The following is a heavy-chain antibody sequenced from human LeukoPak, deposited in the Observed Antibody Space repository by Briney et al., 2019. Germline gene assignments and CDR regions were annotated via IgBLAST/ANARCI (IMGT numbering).Heavy chain of an antibody. D-gene: IGHD2-2*01. Sequence: GVSLRLSCAASGFTFSSYAMHWVRQAPGKGLEWVAVISYDGSNKYYADSVKGRFTISRDNSKTTLYLQMNSLRAEDTAVYYCARDHCSSTSCYVGYYYYYMDVWGKGTTVTVSS. CDR3: ARDHCSSTSCYVGYYYYYMDV. V-gene: IGHV3-30*01. J-gene: IGHJ6*03. CDR1: GFTFSSYA. CDR2: ISYDGSNK.